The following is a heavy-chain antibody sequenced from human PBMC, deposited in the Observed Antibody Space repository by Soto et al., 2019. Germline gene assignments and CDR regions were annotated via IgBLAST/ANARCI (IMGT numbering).Heavy chain of an antibody. D-gene: IGHD2-21*01. CDR1: GGTFSSYA. J-gene: IGHJ6*02. CDR3: APGRVVHYYYYGMDV. V-gene: IGHV1-69*13. CDR2: IIPIVGTA. Sequence: SVKVSCKASGGTFSSYAISWVRQAPGQGLEWMGGIIPIVGTANYAQKFQGRVTITADESTSTAYMELSSLRAEDTAVYYCAPGRVVHYYYYGMDVWGQGTTVTVSS.